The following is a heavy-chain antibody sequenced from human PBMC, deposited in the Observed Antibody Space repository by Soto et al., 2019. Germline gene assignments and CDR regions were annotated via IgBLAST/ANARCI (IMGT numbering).Heavy chain of an antibody. Sequence: PSETLSLTCAVYGGSFSGYYWSWIRQPPGKGLEWIGEINYSGSTNYNPSLKSRVTISVDTSKNQFSLKLSSVTAADTAVYYCARGAVDILTGYYLDPFDYWGQGTLVTVSS. V-gene: IGHV4-34*01. CDR2: INYSGST. CDR1: GGSFSGYY. J-gene: IGHJ4*02. CDR3: ARGAVDILTGYYLDPFDY. D-gene: IGHD3-9*01.